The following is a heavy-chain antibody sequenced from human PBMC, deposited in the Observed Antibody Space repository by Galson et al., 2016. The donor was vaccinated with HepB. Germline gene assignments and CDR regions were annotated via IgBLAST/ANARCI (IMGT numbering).Heavy chain of an antibody. D-gene: IGHD2/OR15-2a*01. CDR3: ARQPVSTFWFFDL. Sequence: ETLSLTCTVSGGSVTSGDYYWSWIRQPPAKELEWVGYIYYSGSSNYNPSLKSRVAISLDKSSNQVSLKLTSMTAADTAVYYCARQPVSTFWFFDLWGQGTLVTVST. V-gene: IGHV4-61*08. CDR1: GGSVTSGDYY. J-gene: IGHJ5*02. CDR2: IYYSGSS.